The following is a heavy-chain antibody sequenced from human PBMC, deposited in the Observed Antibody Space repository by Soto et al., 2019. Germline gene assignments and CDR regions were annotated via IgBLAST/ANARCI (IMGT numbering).Heavy chain of an antibody. D-gene: IGHD2-15*01. J-gene: IGHJ4*02. CDR1: GFTFTDYY. V-gene: IGHV3-11*01. CDR3: AKDRECSGGSCYSGGNDY. Sequence: QVQLVESGGGLVKPGGSLRLSCAASGFTFTDYYVSWIRQAPGKGLEWVSYISSSGYTIYYADSVKGRFTISRDNAKNSLYLQMNSLRAEDTAVYYCAKDRECSGGSCYSGGNDYWGQRTLVTVSS. CDR2: ISSSGYTI.